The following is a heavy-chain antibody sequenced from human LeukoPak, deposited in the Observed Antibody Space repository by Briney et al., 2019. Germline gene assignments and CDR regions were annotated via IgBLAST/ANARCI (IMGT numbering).Heavy chain of an antibody. CDR2: ISGSGGST. D-gene: IGHD6-13*01. V-gene: IGHV3-23*01. J-gene: IGHJ4*02. CDR3: AKDQTGYSSSWYGWAFDY. CDR1: GFTFSSYA. Sequence: GGSLRLSCAASGFTFSSYAMSWVRQPPGKGLEWVSTISGSGGSTYYADSVKGRFTISRDNSKNTLYLQTNSLRAEDTAVYYCAKDQTGYSSSWYGWAFDYWGQGTLVTVSS.